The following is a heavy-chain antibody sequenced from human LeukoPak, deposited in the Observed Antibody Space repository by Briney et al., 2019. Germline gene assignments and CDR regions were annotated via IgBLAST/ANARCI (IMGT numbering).Heavy chain of an antibody. CDR2: IIPIFGTA. V-gene: IGHV1-69*06. D-gene: IGHD2-2*01. Sequence: VASVKVSCKASGGTFSSYAISWVRQAPGQGLEWMGGIIPIFGTANYAQKFQGRVTITADKSTSTAYMELSSLRSEDTAVYYCARSRVSGYYYYYYMDVWAKGPRSPSP. J-gene: IGHJ6*03. CDR1: GGTFSSYA. CDR3: ARSRVSGYYYYYYMDV.